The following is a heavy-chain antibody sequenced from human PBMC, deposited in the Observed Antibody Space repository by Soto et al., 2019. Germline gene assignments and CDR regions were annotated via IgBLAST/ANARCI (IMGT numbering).Heavy chain of an antibody. J-gene: IGHJ4*02. CDR1: GYSFTDFY. V-gene: IGHV1-46*01. CDR2: INPNSGST. CDR3: AREDHFVADY. Sequence: QVQLVQSGAEVKKPGASMRISCKASGYSFTDFYMYWVRQAPGQGPEWMGMINPNSGSTTYAPKLQGRVTMTRDRSETTVYMELRSLGSEDTAVYYCAREDHFVADYWGQGTLVIVSS. D-gene: IGHD6-6*01.